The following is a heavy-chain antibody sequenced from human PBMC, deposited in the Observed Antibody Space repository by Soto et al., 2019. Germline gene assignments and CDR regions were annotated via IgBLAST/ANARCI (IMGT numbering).Heavy chain of an antibody. CDR3: ARTRGYSLDY. V-gene: IGHV1-8*01. D-gene: IGHD5-18*01. CDR2: MNPNSGKT. CDR1: GYTFTSYD. Sequence: ASVKVSCRASGYTFTSYDINGVRQATGQGLEWMGWMNPNSGKTGYAQKFQGRVTMTRNTSISTAYMELSSLRSEDTAVYYCARTRGYSLDYSGQGTLVTVCS. J-gene: IGHJ4*02.